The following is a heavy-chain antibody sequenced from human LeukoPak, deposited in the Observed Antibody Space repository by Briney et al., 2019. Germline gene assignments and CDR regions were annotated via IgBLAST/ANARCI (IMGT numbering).Heavy chain of an antibody. CDR1: GGTFSSYA. D-gene: IGHD5-24*01. CDR3: ARVAVEMASWFDP. V-gene: IGHV1-2*02. Sequence: ASVKVSCKASGGTFSSYAISWVRQAPGQGLEWMGWINPNSGDTNYAQKFQGRVTMTRDTSISTAYVELSSLRSDDTAVYYCARVAVEMASWFDPWGQGTLVTVSS. CDR2: INPNSGDT. J-gene: IGHJ5*02.